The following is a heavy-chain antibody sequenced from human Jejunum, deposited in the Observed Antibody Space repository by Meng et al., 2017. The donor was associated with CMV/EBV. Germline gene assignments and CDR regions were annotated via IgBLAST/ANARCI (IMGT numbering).Heavy chain of an antibody. Sequence: QVHLQEWGAGLLKPSETLSLTCTLSGGSFRAYTWSWIRQAPGKGLEWIAEIDHLRRTNFNPSLKSRVSISRDTSRDQFSLRLNSVTAADTAVYYCATADEYAIKYWGQGTLVTVSS. V-gene: IGHV4-34*01. J-gene: IGHJ4*02. D-gene: IGHD5-12*01. CDR1: GGSFRAYT. CDR2: IDHLRRT. CDR3: ATADEYAIKY.